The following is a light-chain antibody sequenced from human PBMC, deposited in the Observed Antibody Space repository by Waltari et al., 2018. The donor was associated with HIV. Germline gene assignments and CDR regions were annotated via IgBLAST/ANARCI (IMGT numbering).Light chain of an antibody. J-gene: IGLJ2*01. CDR1: SSNIGSNY. Sequence: SVLTQPPSASGTPGQRVTISCSGSSSNIGSNYVFWYQQYPGTAPKLLLYRNDQRPSGFLYRFSGSTSVTSSSLAISGLRHEYEADYYLATWDARLSGVLFGGGTQLTV. CDR2: RND. V-gene: IGLV1-47*01. CDR3: ATWDARLSGVL.